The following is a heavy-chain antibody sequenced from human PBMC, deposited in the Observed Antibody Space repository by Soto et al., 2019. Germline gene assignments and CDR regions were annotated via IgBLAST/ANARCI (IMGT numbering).Heavy chain of an antibody. CDR1: GGSISSGGYY. V-gene: IGHV4-39*01. Sequence: SETLSLTCTVSGGSISSGGYYWSWIRQPPGKGLEWIGTFYYSGSTYYNPSLKSRVTISVDTSKNQFSLKVSSVTAADTAVYYCGRLGGYCTTSCYGYYAMDVWGQGTTVTVSS. D-gene: IGHD2-8*01. J-gene: IGHJ6*02. CDR3: GRLGGYCTTSCYGYYAMDV. CDR2: FYYSGST.